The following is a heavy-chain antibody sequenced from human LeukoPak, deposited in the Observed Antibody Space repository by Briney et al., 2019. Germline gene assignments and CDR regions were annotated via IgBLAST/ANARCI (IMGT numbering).Heavy chain of an antibody. CDR2: INPNSGGT. Sequence: ASVKVYCKTSGYTFTGYYMHWVRQAPGQGLEWMGWINPNSGGTNYAQKFQGRVTMTRDTSISTAYMELSRLRSDDTAMYYCARYYIEGRCFDYWGQGTLVTVSS. V-gene: IGHV1-2*02. J-gene: IGHJ4*02. CDR3: ARYYIEGRCFDY. D-gene: IGHD3-10*01. CDR1: GYTFTGYY.